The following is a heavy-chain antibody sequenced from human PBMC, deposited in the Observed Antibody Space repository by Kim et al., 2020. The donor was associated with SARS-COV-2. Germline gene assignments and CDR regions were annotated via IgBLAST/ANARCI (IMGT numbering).Heavy chain of an antibody. CDR2: IRSKAYGGTT. CDR1: GFTFGDYA. D-gene: IGHD6-13*01. V-gene: IGHV3-49*03. Sequence: GGSLRLSCTASGFTFGDYAMSWFRQAPGKGLEWVGFIRSKAYGGTTEYAASVKGRFTISRDDSKSIAYLQMNSLKTEDTAVYYCTRVRFEYSSSWYGYFDYWGQGTLVTVSS. CDR3: TRVRFEYSSSWYGYFDY. J-gene: IGHJ4*02.